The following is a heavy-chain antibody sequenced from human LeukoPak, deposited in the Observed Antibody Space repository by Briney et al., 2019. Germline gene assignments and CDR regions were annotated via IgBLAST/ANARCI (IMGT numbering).Heavy chain of an antibody. D-gene: IGHD6-13*01. V-gene: IGHV3-30*02. Sequence: GGSLRLSCAASGFTFSSYGMHWVRQAPGKGLEWVAFMRFDGRDKYYADSVKGRFTISRDNSKNTLYLQMNSLRAEDTAVYYCARVGGSSRKDAFDIWGQGTMVTVSS. CDR3: ARVGGSSRKDAFDI. J-gene: IGHJ3*02. CDR2: MRFDGRDK. CDR1: GFTFSSYG.